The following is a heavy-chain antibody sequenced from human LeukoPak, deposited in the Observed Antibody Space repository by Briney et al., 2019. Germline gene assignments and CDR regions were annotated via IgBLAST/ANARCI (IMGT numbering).Heavy chain of an antibody. J-gene: IGHJ4*02. CDR1: GYIFTGYY. D-gene: IGHD3-10*01. CDR3: ARSPSSMVLDY. V-gene: IGHV1-2*04. Sequence: GASVKVSCKASGYIFTGYYMHWVRRAPGQGLEWMGWINPNSGGTNYAQKFQGWVTMTRDTSISTAYMELSRLRSDDTAVYYCARSPSSMVLDYWGQGTLVTVSS. CDR2: INPNSGGT.